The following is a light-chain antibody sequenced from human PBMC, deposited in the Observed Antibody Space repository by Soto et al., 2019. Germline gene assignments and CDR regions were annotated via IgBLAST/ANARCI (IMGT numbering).Light chain of an antibody. CDR3: QQYNSWPT. CDR1: QSVSSSY. J-gene: IGKJ4*01. Sequence: ENVLTQSPGTLSLSPGERATLSCRASQSVSSSYLAWYQQKPGQAPRLLIYGASSRATGIPDRFSGSGSGTDFTLTISSLQSEDFAVYYCQQYNSWPTFGGGTKVEIK. V-gene: IGKV3-20*01. CDR2: GAS.